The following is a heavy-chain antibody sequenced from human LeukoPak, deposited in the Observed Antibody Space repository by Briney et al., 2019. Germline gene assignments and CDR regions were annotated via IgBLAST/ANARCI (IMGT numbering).Heavy chain of an antibody. J-gene: IGHJ4*02. Sequence: ASVKVSCKASGYTFTGYYMHWVRQAPGQGLEWMGWINPNSGGTNYAQKFQGRVTMTRDTSISTAYMELSRLRSDDTAVYYCARAVYCSGGSCYAPHFDYWGQGTLVTVSS. CDR3: ARAVYCSGGSCYAPHFDY. CDR1: GYTFTGYY. V-gene: IGHV1-2*02. CDR2: INPNSGGT. D-gene: IGHD2-15*01.